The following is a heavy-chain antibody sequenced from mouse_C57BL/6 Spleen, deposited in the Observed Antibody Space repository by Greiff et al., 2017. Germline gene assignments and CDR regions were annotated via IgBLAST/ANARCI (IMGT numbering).Heavy chain of an antibody. D-gene: IGHD1-1*01. J-gene: IGHJ2*01. CDR1: GYTFTSYW. V-gene: IGHV1-69*01. CDR3: ARWHYGSSYGVDY. CDR2: IDPSDSYT. Sequence: QVQLKQPGAELVMPGASVKLSCKASGYTFTSYWMHWVKQRPGQGLEWIGEIDPSDSYTNYNQKFKGKSTLTVDKSSSTAYMQLSSLTSEDSAVYYCARWHYGSSYGVDYWGQGTTLTVSS.